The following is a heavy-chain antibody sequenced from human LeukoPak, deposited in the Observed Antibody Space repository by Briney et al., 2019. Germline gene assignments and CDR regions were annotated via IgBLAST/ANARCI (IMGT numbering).Heavy chain of an antibody. V-gene: IGHV4-34*01. D-gene: IGHD1-26*01. Sequence: SETLSLTCAVYGGSFSGYYWSWIRQPPGKGLEWIGEINHSGSTNYNPSLKSRVTISVDTSKNQLSLKLSSVTAADTAVYYCARGRIAISGSYAYWGQGTLVTVSS. J-gene: IGHJ4*02. CDR2: INHSGST. CDR3: ARGRIAISGSYAY. CDR1: GGSFSGYY.